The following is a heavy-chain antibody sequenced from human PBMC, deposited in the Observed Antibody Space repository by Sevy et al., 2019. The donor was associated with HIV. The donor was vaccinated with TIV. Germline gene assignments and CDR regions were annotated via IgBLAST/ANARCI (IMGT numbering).Heavy chain of an antibody. V-gene: IGHV3-30*03. CDR2: ISYDGRHK. Sequence: GGSLRLSCAASGFTFSTYGMHWVRQAPGKGLEWVAVISYDGRHKYYADSVKGRFTISRDNSKNTLYLQMNSLRADDTAIYYCARDRGEILRSAFKSWGQGTLVTVSS. J-gene: IGHJ5*02. CDR3: ARDRGEILRSAFKS. D-gene: IGHD3-10*01. CDR1: GFTFSTYG.